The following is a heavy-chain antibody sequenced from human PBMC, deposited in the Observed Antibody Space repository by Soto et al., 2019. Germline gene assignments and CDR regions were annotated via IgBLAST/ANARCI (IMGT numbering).Heavy chain of an antibody. CDR2: IIPIFGTA. CDR1: GGTFSSYA. CDR3: ARDGCSGGSCYLKRRGRYFDL. V-gene: IGHV1-69*01. Sequence: QVQLVQSGAEVKKPGSSVKVSCKASGGTFSSYAISWVRQAPGQGLEWMGGIIPIFGTANYAQKFQGRVTITADESTSTAYMGLSSLRSEDTAVYYCARDGCSGGSCYLKRRGRYFDLWGRGTLVTVSS. D-gene: IGHD2-15*01. J-gene: IGHJ2*01.